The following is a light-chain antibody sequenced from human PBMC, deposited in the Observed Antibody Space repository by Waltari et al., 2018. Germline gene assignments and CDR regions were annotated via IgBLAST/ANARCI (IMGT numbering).Light chain of an antibody. CDR1: QSISSW. CDR3: QQYNSYPRT. J-gene: IGKJ1*01. V-gene: IGKV1-5*03. Sequence: DIQMTQSPSTLSAPVVDRVTITSRASQSISSWLAWYQKKPGKAPKFLIYKASSLESGIPERFSGSGSGTEFTLTINSLQPDDFATYFCQQYNSYPRTFGQGTKVEIK. CDR2: KAS.